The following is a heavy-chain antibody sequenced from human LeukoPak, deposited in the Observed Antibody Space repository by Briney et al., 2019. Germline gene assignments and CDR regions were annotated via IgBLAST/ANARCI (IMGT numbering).Heavy chain of an antibody. CDR3: ARGRSWIRYFDLDY. CDR1: GFTFSSYG. D-gene: IGHD3-9*01. Sequence: GGSLRLSCAASGFTFSSYGMHWVRQAPGKGLEWVAFIRYDGTNKFYADSVKGRFTISRDNAKNSLYLQMNSLRAEDTAVYYCARGRSWIRYFDLDYWGQGTLVTVSS. V-gene: IGHV3-30*02. CDR2: IRYDGTNK. J-gene: IGHJ4*02.